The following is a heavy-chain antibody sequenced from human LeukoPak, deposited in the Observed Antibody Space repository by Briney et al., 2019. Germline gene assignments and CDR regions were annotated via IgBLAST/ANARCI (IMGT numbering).Heavy chain of an antibody. J-gene: IGHJ6*02. CDR3: AKGSGGVSSRYYYGMDV. CDR1: GSTFSNYA. D-gene: IGHD2-15*01. V-gene: IGHV3-23*01. CDR2: LTGRGDSA. Sequence: PGGSLRLSCGASGSTFSNYAMYWVRQAPGKGLEWVSGLTGRGDSAYYADSVKGRFSISRDNSKNTLYLHMNSLRAEDTAVYYCAKGSGGVSSRYYYGMDVWGQGTTVTVSS.